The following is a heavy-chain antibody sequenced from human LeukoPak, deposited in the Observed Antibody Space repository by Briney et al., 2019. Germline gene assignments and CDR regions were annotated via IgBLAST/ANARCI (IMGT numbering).Heavy chain of an antibody. Sequence: GGSLRLSCAASGFTFSSYGMHWVRQAPGKGLERVAFIRYDGSNKYYADSVKGRFTISRDNSKNTLYLQMNSLRAEDTAVYYCATPHDNGGKNDYWGQGTLVTVSS. CDR1: GFTFSSYG. CDR2: IRYDGSNK. D-gene: IGHD4-23*01. J-gene: IGHJ4*02. CDR3: ATPHDNGGKNDY. V-gene: IGHV3-30*02.